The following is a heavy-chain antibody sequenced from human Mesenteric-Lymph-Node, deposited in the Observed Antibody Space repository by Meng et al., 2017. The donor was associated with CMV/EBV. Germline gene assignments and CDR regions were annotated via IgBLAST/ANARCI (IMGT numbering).Heavy chain of an antibody. V-gene: IGHV4-59*01. D-gene: IGHD3-10*01. CDR3: ARVPSVRGNHYYYGMDV. Sequence: SETLSLTCTVSGGSISSYYWTWIRQPPGKGLEWIGFIYYSGSTHYNPSLRSRVTISVDTSKNQFSLKLSSVTAADTAVYYCARVPSVRGNHYYYGMDVWGQGTTVTVSS. CDR2: IYYSGST. J-gene: IGHJ6*02. CDR1: GGSISSYY.